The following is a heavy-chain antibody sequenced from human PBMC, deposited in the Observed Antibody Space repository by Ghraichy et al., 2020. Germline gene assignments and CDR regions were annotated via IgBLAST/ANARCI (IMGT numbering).Heavy chain of an antibody. J-gene: IGHJ5*02. CDR3: ARDVLWFGELSWSDP. D-gene: IGHD3-10*01. V-gene: IGHV4-39*02. CDR2: IYYSGST. Sequence: GSLRLSCTVSGGSISSSSYYWGWIRQPPGKGLEWIGSIYYSGSTDYNPSLKSRVTIFVDTSKNQFSLKLSSVTAADTAVYYCARDVLWFGELSWSDPWGQGTLVTVSS. CDR1: GGSISSSSYY.